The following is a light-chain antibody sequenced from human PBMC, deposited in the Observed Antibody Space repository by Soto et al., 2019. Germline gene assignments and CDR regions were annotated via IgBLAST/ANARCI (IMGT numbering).Light chain of an antibody. J-gene: IGLJ2*01. CDR1: SSDVGGYNY. Sequence: QYVLTQPASVSGSPGQSITISCTGNSSDVGGYNYVSWYQQHPGKAPKLLIHDVSNRPSVVSNRFSGSKSGNTASLTISGLQAEDESDYYCSSYTSSRPLFGGGTQLTVL. V-gene: IGLV2-14*01. CDR2: DVS. CDR3: SSYTSSRPL.